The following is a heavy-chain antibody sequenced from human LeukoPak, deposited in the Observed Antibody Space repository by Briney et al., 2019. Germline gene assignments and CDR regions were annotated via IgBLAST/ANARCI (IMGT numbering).Heavy chain of an antibody. CDR3: ARAMTSRSRIFDS. CDR1: GDSISDYY. Sequence: SETLSLSCAVSGDSISDYYWGWIRQPPGKGLEWIAYIYYHGTTSYNPSLKSRVTILLDTSKNQFSLILTSVTATDTAVYYCARAMTSRSRIFDSWGQGSLVTVSS. J-gene: IGHJ4*02. V-gene: IGHV4-59*01. CDR2: IYYHGTT. D-gene: IGHD3-16*02.